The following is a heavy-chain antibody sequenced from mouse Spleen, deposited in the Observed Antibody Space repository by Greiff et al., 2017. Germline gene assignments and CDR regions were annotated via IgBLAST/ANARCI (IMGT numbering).Heavy chain of an antibody. CDR1: GYSITSGYY. D-gene: IGHD2-14*01. CDR2: ISYDGSN. Sequence: DVQLQESGPGLVKPSQSLSLTCSVTGYSITSGYYWNWIRQFPGNKLEWMGYISYDGSNNYNPSLKNRISITRDTSKNQFFLKLNSVTTEDTATYYCARGPYRYYFDYWGQGTTLTVSS. V-gene: IGHV3-6*01. CDR3: ARGPYRYYFDY. J-gene: IGHJ2*01.